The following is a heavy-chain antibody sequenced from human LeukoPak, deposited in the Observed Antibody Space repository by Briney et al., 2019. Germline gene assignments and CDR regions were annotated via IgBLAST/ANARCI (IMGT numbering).Heavy chain of an antibody. CDR1: GFTFSSYE. V-gene: IGHV3-48*03. J-gene: IGHJ6*02. CDR3: ARAQRSGGYYTPYYYYGMDV. D-gene: IGHD3-10*01. CDR2: ISSSGSTI. Sequence: GGSLRLSCAASGFTFSSYEMNWVRQAPGKGLEWVSYISSSGSTIYYADSVKGRFTISRDNAKNSLYLQMNSLRAEDTAVYYCARAQRSGGYYTPYYYYGMDVWGQGTTVTVSS.